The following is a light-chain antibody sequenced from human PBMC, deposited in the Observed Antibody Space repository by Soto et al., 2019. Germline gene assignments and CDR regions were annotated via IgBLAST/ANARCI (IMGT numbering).Light chain of an antibody. CDR3: MQAQHTPQT. Sequence: DIVMTQSPLSLPVTPGEPASISCTSSQSLLHSDGYSFLDWYLQRPGQSPQLLIYLGSNRASGVPDRFSGSGSGTDFTLKISRVEAEDVGVYYCMQAQHTPQTFGQGTKLEIK. V-gene: IGKV2-28*01. CDR1: QSLLHSDGYSF. CDR2: LGS. J-gene: IGKJ2*01.